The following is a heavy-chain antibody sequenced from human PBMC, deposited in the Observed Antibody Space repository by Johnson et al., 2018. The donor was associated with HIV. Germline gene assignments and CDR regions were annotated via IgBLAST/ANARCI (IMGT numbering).Heavy chain of an antibody. CDR2: IFSVGDV. Sequence: MLLVESGGGLVQPGGSLRLSCAASGITVGTNYMSWVRQAPGKGLEWVSVIFSVGDVYYADSVKGRFTISRDNAKNSLYLQMNSLRAEDTAVYYCARVLGTSDAFDLWGQGTMVTVSS. J-gene: IGHJ3*01. CDR1: GITVGTNY. D-gene: IGHD1-1*01. V-gene: IGHV3-66*01. CDR3: ARVLGTSDAFDL.